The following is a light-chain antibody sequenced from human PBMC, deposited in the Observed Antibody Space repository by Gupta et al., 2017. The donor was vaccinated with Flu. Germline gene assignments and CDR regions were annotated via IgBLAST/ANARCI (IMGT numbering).Light chain of an antibody. J-gene: IGKJ4*01. CDR1: QSISSN. Sequence: EIVMTQSPATLSVSPGERATLSCRASQSISSNLAWYQLKPGQAPRLLIYGASTRATGFPARFSGSGSGTEFTLTISSLQSEDFAVYYCQQYNNWPITFGGGTKVEIK. V-gene: IGKV3-15*01. CDR3: QQYNNWPIT. CDR2: GAS.